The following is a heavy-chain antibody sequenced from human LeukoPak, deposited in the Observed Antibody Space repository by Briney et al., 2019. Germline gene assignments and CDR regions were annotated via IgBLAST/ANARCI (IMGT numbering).Heavy chain of an antibody. CDR3: ARERLQAAGPFDY. CDR2: ISSSSSYI. V-gene: IGHV3-21*01. CDR1: GFTFSSYS. J-gene: IGHJ4*02. Sequence: GGSLRLSCAASGFTFSSYSMNWVRQAPGKGLEWVSSISSSSSYIYYADSVKGRFTISRDNAKNSLYLQMNSLRAEDTAVYYCARERLQAAGPFDYWGQGTLVTVSS. D-gene: IGHD6-13*01.